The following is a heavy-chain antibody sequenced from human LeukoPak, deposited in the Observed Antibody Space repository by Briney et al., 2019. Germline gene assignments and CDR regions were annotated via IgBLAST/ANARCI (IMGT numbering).Heavy chain of an antibody. Sequence: SETLSLTCTVSGGSISSSSYYWGWIRQPPGKGLEWIGSIYYSGSTYYNPSLKSRVTISVDTSKNQSSLKLSSVTAADTAVYYCARNSIQNWFDPWGQGTLVTVSS. CDR2: IYYSGST. J-gene: IGHJ5*02. CDR3: ARNSIQNWFDP. V-gene: IGHV4-39*01. CDR1: GGSISSSSYY.